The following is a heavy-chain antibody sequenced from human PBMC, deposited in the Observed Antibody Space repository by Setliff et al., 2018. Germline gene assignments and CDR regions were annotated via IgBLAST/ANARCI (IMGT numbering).Heavy chain of an antibody. V-gene: IGHV5-51*01. CDR3: ARQKSTGSGNNWFDP. D-gene: IGHD3-10*01. CDR1: GFSFTDFW. CDR2: VYAGDSDT. Sequence: GESLKISCKGSGFSFTDFWIDWVRQMPGKGLEWMGLVYAGDSDTRYNPSFQGRVTMSADKSINTVYLQWSSLKASDTAIYYCARQKSTGSGNNWFDPWGQGTLVTVSS. J-gene: IGHJ5*02.